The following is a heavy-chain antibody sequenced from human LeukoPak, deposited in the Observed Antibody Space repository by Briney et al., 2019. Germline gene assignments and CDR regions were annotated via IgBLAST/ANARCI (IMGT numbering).Heavy chain of an antibody. CDR1: GYTFTSYD. CDR2: MNPNSGNT. D-gene: IGHD5-12*01. Sequence: ASVKVSCKASGYTFTSYDINWVRQATGQGLEWMGWMNPNSGNTGYAQKFQGRVTMTRNTSISTAYVELSSLRSEDTAVYYCARASGYSGYDYKKHYYYYYGMDVWGQGTTVTVSS. J-gene: IGHJ6*02. V-gene: IGHV1-8*01. CDR3: ARASGYSGYDYKKHYYYYYGMDV.